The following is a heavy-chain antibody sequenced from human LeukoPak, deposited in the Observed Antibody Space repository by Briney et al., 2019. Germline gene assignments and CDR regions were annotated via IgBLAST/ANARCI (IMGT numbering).Heavy chain of an antibody. CDR3: ARAGGTGPGNRHFQH. CDR2: MNPNCGNT. V-gene: IGHV1-8*01. D-gene: IGHD2-8*02. J-gene: IGHJ1*01. Sequence: GASVKVSCKASGYTFTSYDINWVRQATGQGLEWMGWMNPNCGNTGYSQKFQGRVTMTRNTSITTAYMELSSLRSEDTAVYYCARAGGTGPGNRHFQHWGQGTLVTVSS. CDR1: GYTFTSYD.